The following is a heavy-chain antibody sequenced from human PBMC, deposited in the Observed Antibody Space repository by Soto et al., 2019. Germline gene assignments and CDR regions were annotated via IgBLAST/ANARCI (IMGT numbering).Heavy chain of an antibody. CDR2: LWYDGSNK. V-gene: IGHV3-33*01. D-gene: IGHD1-1*01. CDR3: AREGGTSPFDY. CDR1: GFTFSSYG. J-gene: IGHJ4*02. Sequence: QVQLVESGGGVVQPGRSLRLSCAASGFTFSSYGMHWVRQAPGKGLEWVAVLWYDGSNKYYADSVKGRFTISRDNSKNTLYLQMNSLRAEDTAVYYCAREGGTSPFDYWGQGTLVTVSS.